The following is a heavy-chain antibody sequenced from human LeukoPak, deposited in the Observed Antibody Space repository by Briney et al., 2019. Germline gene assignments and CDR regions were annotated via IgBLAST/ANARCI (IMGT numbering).Heavy chain of an antibody. Sequence: SVKVSCKASGGTFSSYAISWVRQAPGQGLEWMGGTIPIFGTANYAQKFQGRVTITRDTSASTAYMELSSLRSEDTAVYYCARSPTLRLGELSSPFDYWGQGTLVTVSS. CDR2: TIPIFGTA. CDR1: GGTFSSYA. J-gene: IGHJ4*02. V-gene: IGHV1-69*05. D-gene: IGHD3-16*02. CDR3: ARSPTLRLGELSSPFDY.